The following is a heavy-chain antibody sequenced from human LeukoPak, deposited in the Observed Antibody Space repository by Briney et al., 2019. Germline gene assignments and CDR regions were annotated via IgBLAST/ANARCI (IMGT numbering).Heavy chain of an antibody. CDR3: ARGYGRIAAAGFDY. Sequence: PSETLSLTCAVYGGSFSGYYWSWIRQPPGKGLEWIGEINHSGSTNYNLSLKSRVTISVDTSKNQFSLKLSSVTAADTAVYYCARGYGRIAAAGFDYWGQGTLVTVSS. J-gene: IGHJ4*02. D-gene: IGHD6-13*01. CDR2: INHSGST. V-gene: IGHV4-34*01. CDR1: GGSFSGYY.